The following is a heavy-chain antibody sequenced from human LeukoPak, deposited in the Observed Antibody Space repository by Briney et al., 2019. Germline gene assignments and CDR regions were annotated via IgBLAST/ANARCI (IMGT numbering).Heavy chain of an antibody. CDR1: GYRFTSYW. Sequence: PGGAPEISLKGSGYRFTSYWIGWVRQRPGKGLDWLRIIYPVSSYTTYSPSFQGQVTISADKSISTAYLQWSSLKASDTAMYYCARTGFFDYWGQGTLVTVSS. J-gene: IGHJ4*02. CDR3: ARTGFFDY. CDR2: IYPVSSYT. V-gene: IGHV5-51*01.